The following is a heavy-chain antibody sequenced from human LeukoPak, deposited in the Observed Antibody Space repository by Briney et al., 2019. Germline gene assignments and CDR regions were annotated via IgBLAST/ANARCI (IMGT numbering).Heavy chain of an antibody. D-gene: IGHD3-22*01. CDR3: ARENRGLRYYDSSGYLAY. V-gene: IGHV3-48*04. Sequence: PGGSLRLSCAASGFTFSSYAMHWVRQAPGKGLEWVSCISSSGSTTYYADSVKGRFTISRDNAKNSLYLQMNSLRADDTAVYYCARENRGLRYYDSSGYLAYWGQGTLATVSS. CDR2: ISSSGSTT. CDR1: GFTFSSYA. J-gene: IGHJ4*02.